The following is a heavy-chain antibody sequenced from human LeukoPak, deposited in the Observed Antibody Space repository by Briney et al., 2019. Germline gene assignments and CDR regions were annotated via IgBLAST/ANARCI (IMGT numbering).Heavy chain of an antibody. CDR3: ARDGEMATIRNGFDP. Sequence: GASVKVSCKASGYTFTSYAMNWVRQAPGQGLEWMGWINTNTGNPTYAQGFTGRFVFSLDTSVNTAYLQISSLKAEDTAVYYCARDGEMATIRNGFDPWGQGTLVTVSS. J-gene: IGHJ5*02. CDR2: INTNTGNP. CDR1: GYTFTSYA. V-gene: IGHV7-4-1*02. D-gene: IGHD5-24*01.